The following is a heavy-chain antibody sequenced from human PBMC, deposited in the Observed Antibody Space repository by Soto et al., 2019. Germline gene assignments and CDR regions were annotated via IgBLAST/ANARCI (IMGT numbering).Heavy chain of an antibody. CDR2: IWYDGSNK. CDR3: ATDHGDYVPFDY. Sequence: GGSLRLSCAASGFTFSSYGMHWVRQAPGKGLEWVAVIWYDGSNKYYADSVKGRFTISRDNSKNTLYLQMNSLRAEDTAVYYCATDHGDYVPFDYWGQGTLVTVSS. V-gene: IGHV3-33*01. D-gene: IGHD4-17*01. J-gene: IGHJ4*02. CDR1: GFTFSSYG.